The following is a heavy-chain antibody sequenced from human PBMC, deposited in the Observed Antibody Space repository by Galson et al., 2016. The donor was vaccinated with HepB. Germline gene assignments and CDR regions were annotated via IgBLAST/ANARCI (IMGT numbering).Heavy chain of an antibody. CDR2: IYPGDSDI. Sequence: QSGAEVKKPGESLKISCKGSGYLFSNYWIAWVRQMPGKGLEWMGIIYPGDSDIRYSPSFQGQVTISADKSSSTVYLQWSSLKASDTAMYYCARLPPGLWGYYFDYWGQGTLVTVSS. CDR1: GYLFSNYW. CDR3: ARLPPGLWGYYFDY. D-gene: IGHD2-21*01. J-gene: IGHJ4*02. V-gene: IGHV5-51*01.